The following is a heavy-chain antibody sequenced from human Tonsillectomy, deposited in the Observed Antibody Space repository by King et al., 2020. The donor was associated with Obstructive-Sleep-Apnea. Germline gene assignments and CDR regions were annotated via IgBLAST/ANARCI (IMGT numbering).Heavy chain of an antibody. Sequence: QLQESGPGLVKPSGTLSLTCAVSGGSITNNNWWSWVRQPPGKGLEWIGEIYHSGSTNYNPSLKSRVTISVDKSKNQFSLRLSSVTAADTAIYYCARVGKRVFGVDISHDGFDIWGQGTMVTVSS. CDR2: IYHSGST. CDR3: ARVGKRVFGVDISHDGFDI. D-gene: IGHD3-3*01. CDR1: GGSITNNNW. V-gene: IGHV4-4*02. J-gene: IGHJ3*02.